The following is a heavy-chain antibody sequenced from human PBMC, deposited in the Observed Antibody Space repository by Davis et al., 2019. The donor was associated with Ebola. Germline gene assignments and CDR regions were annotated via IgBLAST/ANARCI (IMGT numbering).Heavy chain of an antibody. J-gene: IGHJ6*02. V-gene: IGHV3-66*01. D-gene: IGHD7-27*01. CDR3: ATQLGATYYYYGMDV. CDR1: GFTVSSNY. CDR2: IYSGGST. Sequence: GESLKISCAASGFTVSSNYMSWVRQAPGKGLEWFSVIYSGGSTSYADSVKGRFTISRDNSKNTLYLQMNSLRAEDTAVYYCATQLGATYYYYGMDVWGQGTTVTVSS.